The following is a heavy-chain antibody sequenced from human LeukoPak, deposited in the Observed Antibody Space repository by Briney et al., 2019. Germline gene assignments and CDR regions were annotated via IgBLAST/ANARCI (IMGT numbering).Heavy chain of an antibody. Sequence: GASVKVSCKASGGTFSSYAISWVRQAPGQGLEWMGGIIPIFGTANYAQKFQGRVTITADESTSTAYMELSSLRSEDTAVYYCARDFSHARYFDYWGQGTLVTVSS. CDR3: ARDFSHARYFDY. D-gene: IGHD6-6*01. CDR2: IIPIFGTA. V-gene: IGHV1-69*13. J-gene: IGHJ4*02. CDR1: GGTFSSYA.